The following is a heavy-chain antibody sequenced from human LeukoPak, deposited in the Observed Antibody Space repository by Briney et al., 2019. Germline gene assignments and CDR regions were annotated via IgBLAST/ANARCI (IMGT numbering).Heavy chain of an antibody. V-gene: IGHV3-74*01. D-gene: IGHD2-15*01. CDR3: ARDGCSYYMDV. CDR1: GFTFSNYW. CDR2: INSDGSGT. Sequence: GGSLRLSCAASGFTFSNYWMHWVRQAPGKGLVWVSRINSDGSGTSYADSVKGRFTTSRDNAKNTLYLQMNSLRAEDTAVYFCARDGCSYYMDVWGKGTTVTVSS. J-gene: IGHJ6*03.